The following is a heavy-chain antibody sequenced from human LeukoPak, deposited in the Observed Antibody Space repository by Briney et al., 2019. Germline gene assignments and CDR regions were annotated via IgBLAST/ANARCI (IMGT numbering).Heavy chain of an antibody. CDR3: ARAVAGYCSSTSCYTGTNFDY. Sequence: GASVNVSCKASGGTFSSYAISWVRQAPGQGLEWMGGIIPIFGTANYAQKFQGRVTITADESTSTAYMELSSLRSEDTAVYYCARAVAGYCSSTSCYTGTNFDYWGQGTLVTVSS. D-gene: IGHD2-2*02. CDR1: GGTFSSYA. V-gene: IGHV1-69*13. CDR2: IIPIFGTA. J-gene: IGHJ4*02.